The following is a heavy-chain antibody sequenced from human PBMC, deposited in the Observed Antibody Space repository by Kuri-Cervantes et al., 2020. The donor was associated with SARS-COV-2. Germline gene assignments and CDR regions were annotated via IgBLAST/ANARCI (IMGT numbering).Heavy chain of an antibody. Sequence: GESLKISCAASGFTFSSYAMHWVRQAPGKGLEWVAVISYDGSNKYYADSVKGRFTISRDNSKNTLYLQMNSLRAEDTAVYYCAREKYSSRTYYYYYMDVWGKGTTVTVSS. D-gene: IGHD6-13*01. CDR3: AREKYSSRTYYYYYMDV. J-gene: IGHJ6*03. CDR1: GFTFSSYA. V-gene: IGHV3-30*04. CDR2: ISYDGSNK.